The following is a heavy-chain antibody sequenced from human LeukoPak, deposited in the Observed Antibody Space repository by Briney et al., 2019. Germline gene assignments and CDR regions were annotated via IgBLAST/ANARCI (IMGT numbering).Heavy chain of an antibody. CDR3: ARVGGTTGTWSSDYYYYMDV. CDR2: INPSGGST. J-gene: IGHJ6*03. V-gene: IGHV1-46*01. D-gene: IGHD1-1*01. Sequence: ASVKVSCKASGYTFTSYYMHWVRQAPGQGLEWMGIINPSGGSTSYAQKFQGRVTMTRDMSTSTVYMELSSLRSEDTAVYYCARVGGTTGTWSSDYYYYMDVWGKGTTVTISS. CDR1: GYTFTSYY.